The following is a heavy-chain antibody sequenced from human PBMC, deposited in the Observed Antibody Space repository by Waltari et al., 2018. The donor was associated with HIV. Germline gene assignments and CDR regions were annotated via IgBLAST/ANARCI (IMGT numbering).Heavy chain of an antibody. Sequence: EVQLVESGGGLVQPGRSLRLSCAASGFTFDDYARHWARQAPGKGLEWVSGISWNRGSTGYADSVKGRFTISRDNAKNSLYLQMNSLRAEDTALYYCAKGGVARSYYHYYGMDVWGQGTTVTVSS. D-gene: IGHD5-12*01. CDR1: GFTFDDYA. V-gene: IGHV3-9*01. J-gene: IGHJ6*02. CDR3: AKGGVARSYYHYYGMDV. CDR2: ISWNRGST.